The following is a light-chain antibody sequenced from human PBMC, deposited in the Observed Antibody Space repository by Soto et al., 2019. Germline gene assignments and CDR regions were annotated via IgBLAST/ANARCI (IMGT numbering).Light chain of an antibody. CDR3: SSYAGSNNLYV. Sequence: ALTQPPSASGSPGQSVTLSCTGTSSDVGGYNYVSWYQQHPGKAPKLMISEVSKRPSGVPDRFSGSKSGNTASLTVSGLQAEDEADYYCSSYAGSNNLYVFGTGTKLTVL. CDR1: SSDVGGYNY. CDR2: EVS. V-gene: IGLV2-8*01. J-gene: IGLJ1*01.